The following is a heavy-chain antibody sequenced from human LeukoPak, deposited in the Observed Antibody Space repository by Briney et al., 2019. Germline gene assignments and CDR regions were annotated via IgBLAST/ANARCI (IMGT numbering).Heavy chain of an antibody. CDR3: ARTRLASSWYVGYYFDY. V-gene: IGHV3-64*01. CDR1: GFTFSSYA. Sequence: GGSLRLSCAASGFTFSSYAMHWVRQAPGKGLEYVTAISSNGGSTYYANSVKGRFTISRDNSKNTLYLQMGSLRAEDMAVYYCARTRLASSWYVGYYFDYWGQGTLVTVSS. J-gene: IGHJ4*02. D-gene: IGHD6-13*01. CDR2: ISSNGGST.